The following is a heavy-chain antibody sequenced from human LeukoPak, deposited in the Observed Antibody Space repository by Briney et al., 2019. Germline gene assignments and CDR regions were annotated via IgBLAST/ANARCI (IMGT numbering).Heavy chain of an antibody. J-gene: IGHJ5*02. Sequence: SETLSLTCTVSGGSISSGIYYWSWIRQPAGKGLEWIGRIYTSGSTNYNPSLKSRVTISVDTSKNQSSLKPSSVTAADTAVYYCARGVVPAPWFDPWGQGTLVTVS. CDR3: ARGVVPAPWFDP. CDR2: IYTSGST. D-gene: IGHD2-2*01. CDR1: GGSISSGIYY. V-gene: IGHV4-61*02.